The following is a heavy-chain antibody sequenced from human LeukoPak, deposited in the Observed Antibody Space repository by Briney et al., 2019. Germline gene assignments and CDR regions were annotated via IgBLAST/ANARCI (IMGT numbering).Heavy chain of an antibody. CDR1: GSTFTFYA. J-gene: IGHJ3*02. D-gene: IGHD6-19*01. CDR3: AKDHVAGIDDAFDI. CDR2: ISGSGGST. V-gene: IGHV3-23*01. Sequence: GGSLRLSCAASGSTFTFYAMSWVRQAPGKGLEWVSVISGSGGSTYYADSVKGWFTISRDNSKNTLYLQMNSLRAEDTAVYYCAKDHVAGIDDAFDIWGQGTMVTVSS.